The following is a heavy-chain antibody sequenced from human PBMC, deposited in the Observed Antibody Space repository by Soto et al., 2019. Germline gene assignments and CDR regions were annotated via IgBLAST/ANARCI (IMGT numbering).Heavy chain of an antibody. CDR3: TRVINGRSGLFDY. J-gene: IGHJ4*02. CDR1: GFTLSTYW. D-gene: IGHD2-8*01. CDR2: ISSDGSTT. V-gene: IGHV3-74*01. Sequence: PGGSLRLSCVASGFTLSTYWMHWVRQAPGKGLVWVSRISSDGSTTNYADSVKGRFTISRDNAMNTLFLQMDSLRAEDTALYYCTRVINGRSGLFDYWGQGTLVTVSS.